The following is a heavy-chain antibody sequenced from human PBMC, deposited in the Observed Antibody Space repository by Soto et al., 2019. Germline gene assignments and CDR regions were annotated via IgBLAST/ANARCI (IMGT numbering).Heavy chain of an antibody. V-gene: IGHV3-30*18. Sequence: QEQLVESGGGVVRAGRSLRLSCAASVVTFNFFGMHWVRQAPGKGLEWVAVISYDGSEKYYADSVKGRFTMSRDNSKNMVYLEMSSLRPVDTSVYYCAKERRYSFDAFDIWGHGTMVTVSS. D-gene: IGHD5-12*01. J-gene: IGHJ3*02. CDR3: AKERRYSFDAFDI. CDR2: ISYDGSEK. CDR1: VVTFNFFG.